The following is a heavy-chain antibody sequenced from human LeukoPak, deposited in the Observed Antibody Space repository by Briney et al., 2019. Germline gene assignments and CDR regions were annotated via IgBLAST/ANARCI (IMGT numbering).Heavy chain of an antibody. J-gene: IGHJ4*02. CDR2: VSSGYVT. D-gene: IGHD4-17*01. V-gene: IGHV3-23*01. CDR3: AKDKTTTVTTPDY. CDR1: GFTFSTYG. Sequence: GGSLRLSCTASGFTFSTYGMTWVRQAPGKGLEWVSAVSSGYVTYYADSAKGRFTISRDNSKNTLYLLMNSLRAEDTAVYYCAKDKTTTVTTPDYWGQGTLVSVSS.